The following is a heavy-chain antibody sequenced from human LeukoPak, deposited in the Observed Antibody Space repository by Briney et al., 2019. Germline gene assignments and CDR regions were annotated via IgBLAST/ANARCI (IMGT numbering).Heavy chain of an antibody. V-gene: IGHV3-48*02. J-gene: IGHJ4*02. Sequence: GGSLRLSCAASGFTFSDYNMNWVRQAPGKGLEWVSYIGSGSDTIYADSVKGRFSISRDNVKNSLYLQMTSLRDEDTAVYYCARTMTTVTSFDYWGQGTLVTVSS. CDR2: IGSGSDTI. CDR1: GFTFSDYN. D-gene: IGHD4-17*01. CDR3: ARTMTTVTSFDY.